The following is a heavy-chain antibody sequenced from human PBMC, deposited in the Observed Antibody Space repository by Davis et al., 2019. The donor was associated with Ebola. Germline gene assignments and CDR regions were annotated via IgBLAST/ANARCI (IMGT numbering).Heavy chain of an antibody. CDR1: GFTFDDYA. D-gene: IGHD4-17*01. CDR3: AKVVYGDPYYYGMDV. J-gene: IGHJ6*02. Sequence: GGSLRLSCAASGFTFDDYAMHWVRQAPGKGLEWVSLISVDGGSTYYADSVKGRFTISRDNSKNSLYLQMNSLRTEDTALYYCAKVVYGDPYYYGMDVWGQGTTVTVSS. CDR2: ISVDGGST. V-gene: IGHV3-43*02.